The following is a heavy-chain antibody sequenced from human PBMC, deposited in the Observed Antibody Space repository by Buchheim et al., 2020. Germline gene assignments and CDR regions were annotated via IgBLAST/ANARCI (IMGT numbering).Heavy chain of an antibody. Sequence: EVQLVESGGGLAQPGGSLRLSCAASEFTFGDFWMMWVRQAPGKGLEWVSSIKEDGGQKDYLDSVKGRFTISRDNAKNSLYLQMRSLRAEDTAVYYCARDPYLKAFDVWGQGT. V-gene: IGHV3-7*01. CDR1: EFTFGDFW. CDR2: IKEDGGQK. J-gene: IGHJ3*01. CDR3: ARDPYLKAFDV. D-gene: IGHD2/OR15-2a*01.